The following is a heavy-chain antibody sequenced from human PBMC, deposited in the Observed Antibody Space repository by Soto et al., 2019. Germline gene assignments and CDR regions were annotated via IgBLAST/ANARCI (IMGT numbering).Heavy chain of an antibody. CDR1: GYTLTELS. CDR3: ATRLSIAVAGTMFDP. CDR2: FDPEDGET. D-gene: IGHD6-19*01. Sequence: AASVKVSCKVSGYTLTELSMHWVRQAPGKGLEWMGGFDPEDGETIYAQKFQGRVTMTEDTSTDTAYMELSSLRSEDTAVYYCATRLSIAVAGTMFDPWGQGTLVTVSS. V-gene: IGHV1-24*01. J-gene: IGHJ5*02.